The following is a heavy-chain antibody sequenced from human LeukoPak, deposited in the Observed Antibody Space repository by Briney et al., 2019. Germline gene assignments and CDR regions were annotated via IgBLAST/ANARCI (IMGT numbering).Heavy chain of an antibody. CDR1: GYTFTSYG. D-gene: IGHD3-10*01. CDR3: ARANYYGSGKKDLDY. Sequence: ASVKVSCKASGYTFTSYGISWVRQATGQGLEWMGWMNPNSGNTGYAQKFQGRVAMTRSTSMSTAYMELNSLRSEDTAVYYCARANYYGSGKKDLDYWGQGTLVTVSS. J-gene: IGHJ4*02. CDR2: MNPNSGNT. V-gene: IGHV1-8*02.